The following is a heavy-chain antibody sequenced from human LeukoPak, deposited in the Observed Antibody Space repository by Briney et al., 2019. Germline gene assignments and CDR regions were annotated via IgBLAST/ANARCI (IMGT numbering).Heavy chain of an antibody. J-gene: IGHJ5*02. CDR3: AGRPNYYNWFDP. CDR2: IYYSGST. CDR1: GGSISSSSYY. V-gene: IGHV4-39*01. D-gene: IGHD3-10*01. Sequence: SETLSLTCTVSGGSISSSSYYWGWIRQPPGKGLEWIGSIYYSGSTYYSPSLKSRVTISVDTSKNQFSLKLSSVTAADTAVYYCAGRPNYYNWFDPWGQGTLVTVSS.